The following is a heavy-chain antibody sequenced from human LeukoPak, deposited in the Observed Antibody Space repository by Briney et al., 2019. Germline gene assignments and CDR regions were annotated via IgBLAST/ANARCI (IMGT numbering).Heavy chain of an antibody. CDR2: ISSSSSYI. V-gene: IGHV3-21*04. CDR3: ARDLFDFWSGYWGSERQNWFDP. Sequence: PGGSLRLSCAASGFTFSRYSMNWVRQAPGKGLEWVSSISSSSSYIYYADSVKGRFTISRDNAKNSLYLQMNSLRAEDTAVYYCARDLFDFWSGYWGSERQNWFDPWGQGTLVTVSS. CDR1: GFTFSRYS. J-gene: IGHJ5*02. D-gene: IGHD3-3*01.